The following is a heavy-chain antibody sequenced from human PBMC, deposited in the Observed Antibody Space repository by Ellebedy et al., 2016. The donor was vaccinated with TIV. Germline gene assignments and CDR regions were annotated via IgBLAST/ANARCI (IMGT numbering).Heavy chain of an antibody. CDR1: GFTFSSYA. D-gene: IGHD6-6*01. J-gene: IGHJ4*02. CDR3: AKARFPSIAARPVPFDY. Sequence: GESLKISXAASGFTFSSYAMSWVRQAPGKGLEWVSAISGSGGSTYYADSVKGRFTISRDNSKNTLYLQMNSLRAEDTAVYYCAKARFPSIAARPVPFDYWGQGTLVTVSS. V-gene: IGHV3-23*01. CDR2: ISGSGGST.